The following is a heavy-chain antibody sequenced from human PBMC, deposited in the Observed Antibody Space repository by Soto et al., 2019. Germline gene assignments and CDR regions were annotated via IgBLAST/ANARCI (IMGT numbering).Heavy chain of an antibody. CDR3: ARGNHRWLQLWYFDL. V-gene: IGHV1-69*12. Sequence: QVQLVQSGAEVKKPGSSVKVSCKASGGTFSTYPISWVRQAPGQGLEWMGGIIPIFGTVNYAQKFQGRVTITADESTSTAYMELSSLRSEDTAVYYCARGNHRWLQLWYFDLWGRGTLVTVSS. D-gene: IGHD5-12*01. CDR2: IIPIFGTV. CDR1: GGTFSTYP. J-gene: IGHJ2*01.